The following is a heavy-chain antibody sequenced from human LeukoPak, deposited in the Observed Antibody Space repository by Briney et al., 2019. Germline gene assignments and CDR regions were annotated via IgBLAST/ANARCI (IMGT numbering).Heavy chain of an antibody. CDR2: ISGSGGST. D-gene: IGHD5-18*01. CDR3: ARADWDTAMIDY. Sequence: GGSLRLSCAASGFTFSSYGMSWVRQAPGKGLEWVSAISGSGGSTYYADSVKGRFTISRDNAKNSLYLQMNSLRAEDTAVYYCARADWDTAMIDYWGQGTLVTVSS. CDR1: GFTFSSYG. V-gene: IGHV3-23*01. J-gene: IGHJ4*02.